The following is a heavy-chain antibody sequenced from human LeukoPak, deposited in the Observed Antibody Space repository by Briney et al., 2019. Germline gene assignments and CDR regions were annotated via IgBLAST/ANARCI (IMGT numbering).Heavy chain of an antibody. V-gene: IGHV3-48*03. CDR2: ISSSGSTI. Sequence: GESLQISCAASGFTFSSYEMNWVRQAPGKGLEWVSYISSSGSTIYYADSVKGRFTISRDNAKNSLYLQMNSLRAEDTAVYYCARDSRTYYYDSSGYYFGDYWGQGTLVTVSS. D-gene: IGHD3-22*01. J-gene: IGHJ4*02. CDR1: GFTFSSYE. CDR3: ARDSRTYYYDSSGYYFGDY.